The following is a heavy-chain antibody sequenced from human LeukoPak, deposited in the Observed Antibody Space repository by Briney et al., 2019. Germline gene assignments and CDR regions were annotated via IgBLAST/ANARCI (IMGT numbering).Heavy chain of an antibody. V-gene: IGHV1-46*01. Sequence: ASVKVSCKASGYTFSTYDLNWVRQATGQGLEWMGIINPSGGSTSYAQKFQGRVTMTRDTSISTAYMELRSLRSDDTAMYYCARQILRDYSFDYWGQGTLVPVSS. J-gene: IGHJ4*02. CDR2: INPSGGST. CDR1: GYTFSTYD. CDR3: ARQILRDYSFDY.